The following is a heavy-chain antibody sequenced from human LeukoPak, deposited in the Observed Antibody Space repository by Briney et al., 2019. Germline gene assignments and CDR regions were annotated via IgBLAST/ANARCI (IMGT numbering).Heavy chain of an antibody. D-gene: IGHD6-19*01. V-gene: IGHV4-39*07. CDR1: GGSISSSSYY. CDR2: IYYSGST. Sequence: SETLSLTCTVSGGSISSSSYYWGWIRQPPGKGLEWIGSIYYSGSTYYNPSLKSRVTISVDTSKNQFSLKLSSVTAADTAVYYCARVSGSGWYRDWFDPWGQGTLVTVSS. J-gene: IGHJ5*02. CDR3: ARVSGSGWYRDWFDP.